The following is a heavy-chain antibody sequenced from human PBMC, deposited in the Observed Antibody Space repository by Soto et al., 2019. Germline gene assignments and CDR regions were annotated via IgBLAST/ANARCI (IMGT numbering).Heavy chain of an antibody. J-gene: IGHJ6*02. CDR1: GYRFTSYG. CDR2: INAYNGNT. V-gene: IGHV1-18*01. Sequence: GSSVKVSCKASGYRFTSYGIGWVRQAPGRGLEWMGWINAYNGNTNYAQNLQGRVTLTTDTSTSTAYMELRSLRSNDTAVYYCAMVDVYVTPSPQDVWGQGTTVTVSS. D-gene: IGHD3-16*01. CDR3: AMVDVYVTPSPQDV.